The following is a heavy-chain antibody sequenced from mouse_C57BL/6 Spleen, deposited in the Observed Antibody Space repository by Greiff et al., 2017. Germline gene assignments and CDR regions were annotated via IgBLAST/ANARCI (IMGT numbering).Heavy chain of an antibody. Sequence: VQLVESGAELVKPGASVKLSCKASGYAFSSYWMTWVKQRPGKGLEWIGKINPGDGDTNYNGKFKGKVTLTADKSSSTAYMLRSSLTSEDAAVYFCAGGGDGSGTAMDDWGQGTSVTVSS. CDR1: GYAFSSYW. J-gene: IGHJ4*01. D-gene: IGHD3-2*02. V-gene: IGHV1-80*01. CDR2: INPGDGDT. CDR3: AGGGDGSGTAMDD.